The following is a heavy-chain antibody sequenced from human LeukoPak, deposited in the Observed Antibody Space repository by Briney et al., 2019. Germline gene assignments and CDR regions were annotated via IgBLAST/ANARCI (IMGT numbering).Heavy chain of an antibody. Sequence: GSLRLSCAASGFSVSGTYMIWVRRAPGKRLESVSAISNGGITDCADSVKGRFTISRDTAKNTLYLQMNNLRAEDTAVYYCAGSIITTGGYDYWGQGTLVTISS. J-gene: IGHJ4*02. CDR3: AGSIITTGGYDY. CDR2: ISNGGIT. CDR1: GFSVSGTY. V-gene: IGHV3-53*01. D-gene: IGHD1-1*01.